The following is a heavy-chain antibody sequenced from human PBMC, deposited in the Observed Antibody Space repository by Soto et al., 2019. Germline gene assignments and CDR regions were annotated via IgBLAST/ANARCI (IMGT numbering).Heavy chain of an antibody. V-gene: IGHV4-39*01. D-gene: IGHD6-19*01. J-gene: IGHJ4*02. CDR1: GGSTRSSSYY. CDR3: ARHDGVAGTPTYFDY. Sequence: PSETLSPTCTVSGGSTRSSSYYWCWIRQPPGKGLEWIGRIYYTGSTYYNPPLKRRVTISVDTSKNQFSLKLSSVTAADTAVYSCARHDGVAGTPTYFDYCGQGTLVTVSS. CDR2: IYYTGST.